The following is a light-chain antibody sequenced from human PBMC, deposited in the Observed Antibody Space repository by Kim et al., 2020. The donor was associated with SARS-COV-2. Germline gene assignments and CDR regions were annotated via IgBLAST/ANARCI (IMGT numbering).Light chain of an antibody. J-gene: IGKJ2*01. CDR3: QQYYST. CDR1: QSVLYSSNNKNY. Sequence: DIVMTQSPDSLAVSLGERATINCKSSQSVLYSSNNKNYLAWYQQKPGQPPKLLIYWASTRESGVPDRFSGSGSGTDFTLTISSLQAEDVAVYYCQQYYSTLGQVTKLEI. V-gene: IGKV4-1*01. CDR2: WAS.